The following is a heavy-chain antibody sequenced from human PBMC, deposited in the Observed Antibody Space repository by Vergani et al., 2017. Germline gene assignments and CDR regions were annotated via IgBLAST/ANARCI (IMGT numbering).Heavy chain of an antibody. CDR1: GGSISSYY. V-gene: IGHV4-59*12. J-gene: IGHJ4*02. D-gene: IGHD3-22*01. CDR2: IYYSGST. CDR3: ARGRRGSSGYYHVPFDY. Sequence: QVQLQESGPGLVKPSETLSLTCTVSGGSISSYYWSWIRQPPGKGLEWIGYIYYSGSTNYNPSLKSRVTISVDTSKNQFSLKLSSVTAADTAVYYCARGRRGSSGYYHVPFDYWGQGTLVTVSS.